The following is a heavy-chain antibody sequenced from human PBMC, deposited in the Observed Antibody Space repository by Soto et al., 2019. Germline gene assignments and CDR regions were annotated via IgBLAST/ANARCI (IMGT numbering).Heavy chain of an antibody. CDR3: ARDLQYSSSWWNYYYGMDV. V-gene: IGHV6-1*01. Sequence: SQTLSLTCAISWDSVSSNSAAWNWIRQSPSRGLEWLGRTYYRSKWYNDYAVSVKSRITINPDTSKNQFSLQLNSVTPEDTAVYYCARDLQYSSSWWNYYYGMDVWGQGTTVTVSS. J-gene: IGHJ6*02. D-gene: IGHD6-13*01. CDR1: WDSVSSNSAA. CDR2: TYYRSKWYN.